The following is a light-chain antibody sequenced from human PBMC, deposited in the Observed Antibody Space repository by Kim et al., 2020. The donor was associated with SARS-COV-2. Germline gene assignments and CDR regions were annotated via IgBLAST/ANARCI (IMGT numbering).Light chain of an antibody. J-gene: IGLJ2*01. CDR2: QNT. CDR3: QSFDRSLGDVV. CDR1: NSNLGTGYS. V-gene: IGLV1-40*01. Sequence: QSVLTQPPSVSGAPGQRVAISCTGNNSNLGTGYSVQWFQQLPGTAPKLLLFQNTKRPSGVPDRFSGSKSGSSASLTITGLQAEDEGDYYCQSFDRSLGDVVFGGGTKVIVL.